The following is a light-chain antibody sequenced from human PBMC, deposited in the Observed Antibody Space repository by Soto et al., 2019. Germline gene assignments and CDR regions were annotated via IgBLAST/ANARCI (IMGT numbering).Light chain of an antibody. Sequence: QSALTQPASVSGSPGQSIAISCTGTNNDIGDYNHVSWYQQKPGTAPKLIIYDVTKRPSGVPDRFFASKSGYTASLSISGLQAEDEADYYCSSYTGSNTYVFGTGTKLTVL. V-gene: IGLV2-14*01. CDR2: DVT. CDR3: SSYTGSNTYV. J-gene: IGLJ1*01. CDR1: NNDIGDYNH.